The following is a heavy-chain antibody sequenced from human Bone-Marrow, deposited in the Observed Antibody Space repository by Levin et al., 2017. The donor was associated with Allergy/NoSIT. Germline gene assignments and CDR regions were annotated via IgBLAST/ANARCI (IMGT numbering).Heavy chain of an antibody. CDR3: ARSVAGEFDY. J-gene: IGHJ4*02. V-gene: IGHV4-59*01. Sequence: PSETLCLTCTVSGGSISGYYWSWVRQPPGKGLEWVGHIFYSGSTNYNPSLKSRVTISINTSKNQFSLNLTSVTAADTAFYYCARSVAGEFDYWGQGTLVTVSS. D-gene: IGHD3-10*01. CDR1: GGSISGYY. CDR2: IFYSGST.